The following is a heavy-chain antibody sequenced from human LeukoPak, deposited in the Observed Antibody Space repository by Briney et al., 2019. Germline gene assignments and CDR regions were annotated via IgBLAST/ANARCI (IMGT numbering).Heavy chain of an antibody. CDR3: ARERFCSGGSCYRRSNWFDP. CDR2: IFSNGTT. Sequence: SETLSLTCTVAGGSLSTYYWAWIRQSDGEGLEWIGRIFSNGTTDYNTSLKSRVTISVDTPKKQFSLKLSSVTAADTAVYYCARERFCSGGSCYRRSNWFDPWGQGTLVTVSP. V-gene: IGHV4-4*07. D-gene: IGHD2-15*01. CDR1: GGSLSTYY. J-gene: IGHJ5*02.